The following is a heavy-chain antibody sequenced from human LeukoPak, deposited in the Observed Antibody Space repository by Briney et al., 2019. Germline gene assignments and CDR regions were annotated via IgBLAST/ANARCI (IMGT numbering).Heavy chain of an antibody. Sequence: GGSLRLSCAASGFTFSSYAMSWVRQAPGKGLEWVSTISDSGGSTYYADSVKGRFTIVRDNSKNTLYLQMNSLRAEDTAVYYCAKEPSYTLYTKALAEYFQHWGQGTLVTVSS. CDR3: AKEPSYTLYTKALAEYFQH. J-gene: IGHJ1*01. CDR1: GFTFSSYA. D-gene: IGHD1-1*01. V-gene: IGHV3-23*01. CDR2: ISDSGGST.